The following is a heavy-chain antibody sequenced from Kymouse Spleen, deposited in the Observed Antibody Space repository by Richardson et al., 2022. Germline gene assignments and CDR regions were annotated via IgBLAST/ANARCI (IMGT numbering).Heavy chain of an antibody. CDR3: ARERIVGAHYYYGMDV. CDR2: IYYSGST. Sequence: QVQLQESGPGLVKPSETLSLTCTVSGGSVSSGSYYWSWIRQPPGKGLEWIGYIYYSGSTNYNPSLKSRVTISVDTSKNQFSLKLSSVTAADTAVYYCARERIVGAHYYYGMDVWGQGTTVTVSS. D-gene: IGHD1-26*01. J-gene: IGHJ6*02. V-gene: IGHV4-61*01. CDR1: GGSVSSGSYY.